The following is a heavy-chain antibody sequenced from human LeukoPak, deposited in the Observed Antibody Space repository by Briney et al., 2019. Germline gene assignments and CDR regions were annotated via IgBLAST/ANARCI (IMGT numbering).Heavy chain of an antibody. Sequence: GGSLRLSCAASGFTFSSYGMDWVRQAPGKGLEWVAVIWYDGSNKCYADSVKGRFTISRDNSKNTLYLQMNSLRAEDTAVYYCASLNWFDPWGQGTLVTVSS. V-gene: IGHV3-33*01. CDR3: ASLNWFDP. CDR2: IWYDGSNK. J-gene: IGHJ5*02. CDR1: GFTFSSYG.